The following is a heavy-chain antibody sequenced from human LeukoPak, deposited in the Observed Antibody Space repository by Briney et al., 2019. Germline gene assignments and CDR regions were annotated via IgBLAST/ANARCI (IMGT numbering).Heavy chain of an antibody. D-gene: IGHD6-19*01. CDR1: GGSISSGGYY. CDR2: IYYSGST. V-gene: IGHV4-31*03. Sequence: SQTLSLTCTVSGGSISSGGYYWSWIRQHPGKGLEWIGYIYYSGSTYYNPSLKSRVTISVDTSKNQFSLKLSSVTAADTAVYYCARVAVAVSWFDPWGQGTLVTVSS. J-gene: IGHJ5*02. CDR3: ARVAVAVSWFDP.